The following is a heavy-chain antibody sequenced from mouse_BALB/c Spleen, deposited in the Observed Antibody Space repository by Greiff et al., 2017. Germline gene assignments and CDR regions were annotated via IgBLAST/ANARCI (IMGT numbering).Heavy chain of an antibody. CDR2: ISSGSSTI. J-gene: IGHJ2*01. CDR1: GFTFSSFG. Sequence: EVMLVESGGGLVQPGGSRKLSCAASGFTFSSFGMHWVRQAPEKGLEWVAYISSGSSTIYYADTVKGRFTISRDNPKNTLFLQMTSLRSEDTAMYYCALSFDYWGQGTTLTVSS. CDR3: ALSFDY. V-gene: IGHV5-17*02.